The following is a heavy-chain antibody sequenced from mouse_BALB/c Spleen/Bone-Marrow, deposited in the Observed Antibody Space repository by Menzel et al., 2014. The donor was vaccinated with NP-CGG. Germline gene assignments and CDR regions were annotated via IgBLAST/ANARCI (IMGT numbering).Heavy chain of an antibody. CDR3: ARDVPLYDVGYFDY. CDR1: GFTFSSFG. V-gene: IGHV5-17*02. J-gene: IGHJ2*01. Sequence: EVMLVESGGDLVQPGGSRKLSCAASGFTFSSFGMHWVRQAPEKGLEWVAYISSGSSTIYYADTVKGRFTISRDNPKNTLFLQMTSLRSEDTAMYYCARDVPLYDVGYFDYWGQGT. D-gene: IGHD2-14*01. CDR2: ISSGSSTI.